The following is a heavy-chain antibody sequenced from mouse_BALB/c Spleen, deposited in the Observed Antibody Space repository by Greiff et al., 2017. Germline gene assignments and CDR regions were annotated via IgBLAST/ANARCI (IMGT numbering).Heavy chain of an antibody. CDR1: GYSITSGYY. CDR2: ISYDGSN. D-gene: IGHD1-1*01. V-gene: IGHV3-6*02. CDR3: ASGDYYGSSPSV. J-gene: IGHJ1*01. Sequence: DVKLQESGPGLVKPSQSLSLTCSVTGYSITSGYYWNWIRQFPGNKLEWMGYISYDGSNNYNPSLKNRISITRDTSKNQFFLKLNSVTTEDTATYYCASGDYYGSSPSVWGAGTTVTVSS.